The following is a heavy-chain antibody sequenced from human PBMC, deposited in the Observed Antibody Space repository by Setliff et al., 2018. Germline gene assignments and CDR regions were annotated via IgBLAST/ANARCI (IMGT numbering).Heavy chain of an antibody. V-gene: IGHV1-69*13. J-gene: IGHJ4*02. D-gene: IGHD3-10*01. CDR2: IIPIIGEP. CDR3: AREALQRAGLYFFDI. Sequence: SVKVSCKASGGTFNTYGLSWVRQAPGQGLEWMGGIIPIIGEPNYAQKFQGRVTITADESTSTAYMELRGLKSEDTAVYYCAREALQRAGLYFFDIWGQGMLVTVSS. CDR1: GGTFNTYG.